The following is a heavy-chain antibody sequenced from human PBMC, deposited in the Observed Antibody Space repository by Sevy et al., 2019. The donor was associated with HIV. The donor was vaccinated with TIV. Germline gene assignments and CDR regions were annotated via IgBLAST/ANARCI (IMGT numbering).Heavy chain of an antibody. D-gene: IGHD3-16*01. CDR3: ARLYHDYLWGSYGIDDAFDI. Sequence: SETLSLTCTVSGGPISRYYWSWIRQPPGKGLEWIGYISYSGNTNYNPSLKSRVTISADTSKNQFSLNLNSVTAADTAVYYCARLYHDYLWGSYGIDDAFDIWGQRDSGHRLL. CDR1: GGPISRYY. J-gene: IGHJ3*02. V-gene: IGHV4-59*12. CDR2: ISYSGNT.